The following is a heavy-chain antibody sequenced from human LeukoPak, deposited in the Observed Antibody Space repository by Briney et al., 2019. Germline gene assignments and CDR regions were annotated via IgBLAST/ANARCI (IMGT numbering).Heavy chain of an antibody. CDR2: ISSSSSTI. V-gene: IGHV3-48*02. Sequence: PGGSLRLSCAASGFTFSSYSMNWVRQAPGKGLEWVSYISSSSSTIYYADSVKGRFTISRDNAKNSLYLQMNSLRDEDTAVYYCARDYFDWEAISPSLPYWGQGTLVTVSS. CDR1: GFTFSSYS. D-gene: IGHD3-3*01. CDR3: ARDYFDWEAISPSLPY. J-gene: IGHJ4*02.